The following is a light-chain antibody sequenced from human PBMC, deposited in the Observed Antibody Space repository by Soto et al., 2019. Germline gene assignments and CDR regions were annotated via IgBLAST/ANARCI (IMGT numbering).Light chain of an antibody. CDR1: SSDVGAYNY. CDR3: SSFTSRYTYV. J-gene: IGLJ1*01. Sequence: QSVLTQPASVSGSPGQSITISCTGTSSDVGAYNYVSWYQQHPGKAPKLMIYEVSNRVSGVSDRFSASKSGNTASLTISGLQPGDEADYYCSSFTSRYTYVFGTGTKVTVL. CDR2: EVS. V-gene: IGLV2-14*01.